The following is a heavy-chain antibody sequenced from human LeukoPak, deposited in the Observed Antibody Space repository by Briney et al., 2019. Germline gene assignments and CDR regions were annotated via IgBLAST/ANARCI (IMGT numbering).Heavy chain of an antibody. CDR3: GRDPSRGGPANWFDP. D-gene: IGHD3-16*01. CDR2: INNNGRST. V-gene: IGHV3-64*01. J-gene: IGHJ5*02. CDR1: GFTFSNFA. Sequence: GGSLRLSCAASGFTFSNFAMYWVRQAPGKGLEYVSAINNNGRSTYYANSVKGRFTISRDNSKNTLYRQMGSLRAEDMGVYYCGRDPSRGGPANWFDPWGQGTLVTVSS.